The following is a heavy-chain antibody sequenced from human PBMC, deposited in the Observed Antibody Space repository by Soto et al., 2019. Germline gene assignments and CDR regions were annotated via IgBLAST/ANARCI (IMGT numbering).Heavy chain of an antibody. CDR3: AREIVAVWWGNYYYGMDV. CDR2: ISGSGGST. Sequence: GGSLRLSCAASGFTFSSYAMSWVRQAPGKGLEWVSAISGSGGSTYYADSVKGRFTISRDNSKNTLYLQMNSLRAADTAVYYCAREIVAVWWGNYYYGMDVWGQGTTVPVSS. V-gene: IGHV3-23*01. D-gene: IGHD2-21*01. J-gene: IGHJ6*02. CDR1: GFTFSSYA.